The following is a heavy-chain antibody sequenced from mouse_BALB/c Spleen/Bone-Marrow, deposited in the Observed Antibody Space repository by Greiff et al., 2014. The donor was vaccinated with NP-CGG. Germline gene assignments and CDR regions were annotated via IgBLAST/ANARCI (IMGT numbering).Heavy chain of an antibody. Sequence: DVQLVESGGGLVQPGGSLKLSCATSGFTFSDYYMYWVRQTPEKRLEWVAYISNGGGSSTYYPDTVKGRFTISRDNAKNTLYLQMSRLKSEDTAMYYCASPGTYWGQGTLVTVSA. CDR2: ISNGGGSST. D-gene: IGHD4-1*01. CDR3: ASPGTY. CDR1: GFTFSDYY. J-gene: IGHJ3*01. V-gene: IGHV5-12*02.